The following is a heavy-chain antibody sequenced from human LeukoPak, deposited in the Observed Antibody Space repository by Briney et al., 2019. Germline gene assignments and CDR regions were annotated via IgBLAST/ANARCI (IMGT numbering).Heavy chain of an antibody. CDR3: ASAPTGPFYDSSGYYYFDY. V-gene: IGHV1-46*01. CDR1: GYTFTSYY. Sequence: ASVKVSCKASGYTFTSYYMHWVRQAPGQGLEWMGIINPSGGSTSYAQKFQGRVTMTRDMPTSTVYMELSSLRSEDTAVYYCASAPTGPFYDSSGYYYFDYWGQGTLVTVSS. D-gene: IGHD3-22*01. CDR2: INPSGGST. J-gene: IGHJ4*02.